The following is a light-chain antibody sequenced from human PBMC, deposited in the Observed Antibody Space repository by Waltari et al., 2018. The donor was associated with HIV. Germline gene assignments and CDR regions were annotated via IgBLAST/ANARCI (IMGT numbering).Light chain of an antibody. J-gene: IGKJ4*01. Sequence: DIVMRPSPASLAVFLGETATIKSQSSHSVFDTSTNKNYLAWYQQRPGQPPKLLIYWASARESGVPGRFSGRGSGTDFTLSISSLQAEDVAVYYCQQYSSSPLTFGGGTKVEIK. CDR3: QQYSSSPLT. CDR1: HSVFDTSTNKNY. CDR2: WAS. V-gene: IGKV4-1*01.